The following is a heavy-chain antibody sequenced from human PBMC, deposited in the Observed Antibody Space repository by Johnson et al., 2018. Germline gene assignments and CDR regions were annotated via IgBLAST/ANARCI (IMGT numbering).Heavy chain of an antibody. J-gene: IGHJ6*03. CDR2: ISWNSGSI. D-gene: IGHD6-6*01. Sequence: VQLVESGGGLVQPGRSLRLSCAASGFTFDDYAMHWVRQAPGKGLEWVSGISWNSGSIGYADSVKGRFTISRDNAKNSLYLQMNSLRAEDTAWYYCAKDNECSSSSGDYYYMDVWGKGTTVTVSS. CDR3: AKDNECSSSSGDYYYMDV. CDR1: GFTFDDYA. V-gene: IGHV3-9*01.